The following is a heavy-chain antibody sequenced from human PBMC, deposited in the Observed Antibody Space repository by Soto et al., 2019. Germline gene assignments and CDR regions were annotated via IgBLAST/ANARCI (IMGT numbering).Heavy chain of an antibody. CDR3: AREGSITMIVVVITAGYYFDY. Sequence: LRLSCAASGFTFSSYAMHWVRQAPGKGLEWVAVISYDGSNKYYADSVKGRFTISRDNSKNTLYLQMNSLRAEDTAVYYCAREGSITMIVVVITAGYYFDYWGQGTLVTVSS. CDR1: GFTFSSYA. J-gene: IGHJ4*02. D-gene: IGHD3-22*01. CDR2: ISYDGSNK. V-gene: IGHV3-30-3*01.